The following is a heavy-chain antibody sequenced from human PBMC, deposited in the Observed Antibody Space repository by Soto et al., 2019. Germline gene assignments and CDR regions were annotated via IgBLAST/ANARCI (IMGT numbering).Heavy chain of an antibody. Sequence: QVQVQQSGPGLVKPSETLSLTCTVSSGPSRSHNWGWIRQPPGRGLEWIGYVYYTGDTSYNPSLMSRVTTSADTSTNHISLTLRSVTAADTAVYYCVRQGIDYLHGLVDVWGQGTTVSVSS. D-gene: IGHD5-12*01. CDR3: VRQGIDYLHGLVDV. J-gene: IGHJ6*02. V-gene: IGHV4-59*08. CDR1: SGPSRSHN. CDR2: VYYTGDT.